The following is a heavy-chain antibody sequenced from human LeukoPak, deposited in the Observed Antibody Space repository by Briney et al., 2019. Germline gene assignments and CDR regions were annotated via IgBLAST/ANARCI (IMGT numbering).Heavy chain of an antibody. Sequence: GGSLRLSCAASGFTFSSYGMHWVRQAPGKGLEWVAFIRYDGSNKYYADSVKGRFTISRDNSKNTLYLQMNSLRAEDTAVYYCAKWWGPGYSSSWYRASYFDYWGQGTLVTVSP. CDR1: GFTFSSYG. CDR2: IRYDGSNK. CDR3: AKWWGPGYSSSWYRASYFDY. J-gene: IGHJ4*02. D-gene: IGHD6-13*01. V-gene: IGHV3-30*02.